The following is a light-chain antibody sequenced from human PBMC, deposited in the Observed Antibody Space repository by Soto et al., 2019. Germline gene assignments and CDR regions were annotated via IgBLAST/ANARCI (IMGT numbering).Light chain of an antibody. Sequence: DVVMTQSPLSLPVTLGQAASISCRSSQSLVDSDGNTYLSWYQQRPGQSPRRLIYKVSNRDSGVPDRFSGSGSGTDFTLKISRVEAEDVGLYYCLQGTHWPWTFGQGTKVEIK. CDR1: QSLVDSDGNTY. CDR2: KVS. V-gene: IGKV2-30*01. J-gene: IGKJ1*01. CDR3: LQGTHWPWT.